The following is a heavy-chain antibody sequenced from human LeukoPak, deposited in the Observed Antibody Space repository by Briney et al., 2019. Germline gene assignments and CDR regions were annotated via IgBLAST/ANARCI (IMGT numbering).Heavy chain of an antibody. J-gene: IGHJ4*02. Sequence: GGSLRLSCAASGFTFSSYSMNWVCQAPGKGLEWVSYISSSSSTIYYADSVKGRFTISRDNAKNSLYLQMNSLRAEDTAVYYCAKDSPTISMGSPVWGQGTLVTVSS. CDR1: GFTFSSYS. CDR3: AKDSPTISMGSPV. CDR2: ISSSSSTI. V-gene: IGHV3-48*04. D-gene: IGHD3-3*01.